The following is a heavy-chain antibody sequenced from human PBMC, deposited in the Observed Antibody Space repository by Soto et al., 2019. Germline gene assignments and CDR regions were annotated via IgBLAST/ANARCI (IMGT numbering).Heavy chain of an antibody. CDR1: GFTFSSYA. V-gene: IGHV3-23*01. Sequence: GGSLRLSCAASGFTFSSYAMSWVRQAPGKGLEWVSAISGSGGSTYYADSVKGRFTISRDNSKNTLYLQMDSLRAEDTAVYYCARGKDYDFWSGYSIPYYFDYWGQGTLVTV. J-gene: IGHJ4*02. D-gene: IGHD3-3*01. CDR2: ISGSGGST. CDR3: ARGKDYDFWSGYSIPYYFDY.